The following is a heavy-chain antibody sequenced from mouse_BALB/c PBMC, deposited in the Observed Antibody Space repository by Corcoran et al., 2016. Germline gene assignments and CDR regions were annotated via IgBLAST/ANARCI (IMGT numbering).Heavy chain of an antibody. CDR3: ARSYYGSRRFAY. V-gene: IGHV1-18*01. D-gene: IGHD1-1*01. J-gene: IGHJ3*01. CDR1: GYTFTEYT. CDR2: INPNNGGT. Sequence: EGQLQQSGPDLVKPGASVKISFKTSGYTFTEYTMHWVKQSHGKSLEWIGGINPNNGGTSYNQKFKGKATLTVDKSSSTDYMELRSLTSEDSAVYYCARSYYGSRRFAYWGQGTLVTVSA.